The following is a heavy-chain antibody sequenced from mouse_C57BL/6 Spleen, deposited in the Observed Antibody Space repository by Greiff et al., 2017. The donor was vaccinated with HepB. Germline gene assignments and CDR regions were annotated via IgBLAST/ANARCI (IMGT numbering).Heavy chain of an antibody. D-gene: IGHD1-1*01. J-gene: IGHJ2*01. Sequence: EVMLVESGGGLVQPGGSLKLSCAASGFTFSDYYMYWVRQTPEKRLEWVAYISTGGGSTYYPDTVKGRFTISRDNAKNTLYLQMSRLKSEDTAMYYCARQGDYYYGSSPFDYWGQGTTLTVSS. V-gene: IGHV5-12*01. CDR2: ISTGGGST. CDR3: ARQGDYYYGSSPFDY. CDR1: GFTFSDYY.